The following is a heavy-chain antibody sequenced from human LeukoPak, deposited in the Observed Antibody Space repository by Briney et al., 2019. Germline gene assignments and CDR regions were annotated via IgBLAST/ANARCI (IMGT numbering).Heavy chain of an antibody. CDR1: RFTFNSYA. Sequence: GGSLRLSCAASRFTFNSYAMSWVRQAPGKGLECVSAISGSSGSTYYAASVKGQFTISRDNSKNTLYLQMNSLRAEDTAVYYCAKSITGYSSGGFDYWGQGTLVTVSS. CDR2: ISGSSGST. V-gene: IGHV3-23*01. D-gene: IGHD6-19*01. CDR3: AKSITGYSSGGFDY. J-gene: IGHJ4*02.